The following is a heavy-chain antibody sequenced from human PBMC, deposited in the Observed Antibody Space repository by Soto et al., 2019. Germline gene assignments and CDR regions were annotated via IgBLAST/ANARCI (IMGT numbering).Heavy chain of an antibody. V-gene: IGHV3-23*01. J-gene: IGHJ6*04. CDR3: ATVVSSGYDLCGMDV. D-gene: IGHD5-12*01. Sequence: GSLIPAFTRPGFTFSSYAMSSVRHAPLKVLEWVSSISLRGGSTCYEDSVKGRFNISRDNSKNTLDLQMNSLSGEDTAVYYCATVVSSGYDLCGMDVWGKGSTVTVSS. CDR1: GFTFSSYA. CDR2: ISLRGGST.